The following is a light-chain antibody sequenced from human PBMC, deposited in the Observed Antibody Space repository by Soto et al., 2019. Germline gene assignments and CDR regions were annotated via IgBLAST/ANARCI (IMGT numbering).Light chain of an antibody. CDR1: QSVSSY. V-gene: IGKV3-15*01. CDR2: GAS. CDR3: QQYKKWPPWT. Sequence: ELVLPQSPATLSLSPGARATLSCRASQSVSSYLAWYQQNPCQAPRLLIYGASTRATGIPARFSGSGSGTEFTLTISSLQSEDFAVYYCQQYKKWPPWTFGQGTKVDIK. J-gene: IGKJ1*01.